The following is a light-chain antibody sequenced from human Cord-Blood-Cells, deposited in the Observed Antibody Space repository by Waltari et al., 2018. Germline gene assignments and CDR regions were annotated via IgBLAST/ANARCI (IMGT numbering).Light chain of an antibody. Sequence: QSALTQPASVPGSPGQSITISCTGTSSDAGSYNLVSWYQQHPGKAPKLMIYEVSKRPSGVSNRFSGSKSGNTASLTSSGLQAEDEADYYCCSYAGSWVFGGGTKLTVL. CDR3: CSYAGSWV. CDR1: SSDAGSYNL. CDR2: EVS. J-gene: IGLJ3*02. V-gene: IGLV2-23*02.